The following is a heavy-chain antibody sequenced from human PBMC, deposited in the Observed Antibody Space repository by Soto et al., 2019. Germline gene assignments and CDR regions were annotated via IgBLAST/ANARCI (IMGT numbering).Heavy chain of an antibody. CDR1: GFTFSSYA. Sequence: QVQLVESGGGVVQPGRSLRLSCAASGFTFSSYAMHWVRQAPGKGLEWVAVISYDGSNKYYADSVTGRFTISRDNSKNTLYLQMNSLRAEDTAVYYCATPTVTAHFDYWGQGTLVTVSS. CDR3: ATPTVTAHFDY. D-gene: IGHD4-17*01. J-gene: IGHJ4*02. CDR2: ISYDGSNK. V-gene: IGHV3-30-3*01.